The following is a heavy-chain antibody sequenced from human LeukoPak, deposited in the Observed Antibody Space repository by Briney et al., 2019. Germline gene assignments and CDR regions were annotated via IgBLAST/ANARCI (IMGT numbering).Heavy chain of an antibody. V-gene: IGHV3-21*06. D-gene: IGHD5-24*01. CDR1: RFIFSPYP. CDR3: ARDRGYYFDY. J-gene: IGHJ4*02. Sequence: GGSLRLSCAASRFIFSPYPMNWVRQAPGKGLEWVSSISSDITYIFYADSVKGRFTVSRDNAKNSLYLQMSSLRAEDTAVYYCARDRGYYFDYSGQGILVTVSS. CDR2: ISSDITYI.